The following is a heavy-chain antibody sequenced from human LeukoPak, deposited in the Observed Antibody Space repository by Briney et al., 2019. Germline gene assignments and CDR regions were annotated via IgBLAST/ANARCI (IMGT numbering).Heavy chain of an antibody. Sequence: GGSLRLSCAASGFTFDDYAMHWARQAPGKGLEWVSGISWNSGSIGYADSVKGRFTISRDNAKNSLYLQMNSLRAEDTALYYCARGIDFWSGYADYWGQGTLVTVSS. V-gene: IGHV3-9*01. CDR1: GFTFDDYA. CDR2: ISWNSGSI. J-gene: IGHJ4*02. D-gene: IGHD3-3*01. CDR3: ARGIDFWSGYADY.